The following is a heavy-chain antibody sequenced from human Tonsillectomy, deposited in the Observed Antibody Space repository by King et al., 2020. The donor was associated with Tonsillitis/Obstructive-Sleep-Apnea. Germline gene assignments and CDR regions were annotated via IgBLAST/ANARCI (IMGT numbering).Heavy chain of an antibody. J-gene: IGHJ4*02. D-gene: IGHD4-17*01. CDR3: ARNSYGDYSFDY. Sequence: VQLQQWGAGLLKPSETLSLTCAVYGGSFSGYYWSLIRHPPGKGLEWMGEINHIGSTNYNPSLKSRVTVSVDTSKNQFSLKLSSVTAADTAVYYCARNSYGDYSFDYWGQGTLVTVSS. CDR2: INHIGST. V-gene: IGHV4-34*01. CDR1: GGSFSGYY.